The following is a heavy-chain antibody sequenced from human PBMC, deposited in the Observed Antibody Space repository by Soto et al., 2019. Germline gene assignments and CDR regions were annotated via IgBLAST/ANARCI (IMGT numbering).Heavy chain of an antibody. Sequence: GGSLRLSCAASGFTFSRYAIHWVRQAPGKGLEWVAVISRDGSNKYYVDSVKGRFTISRDNSKNTLYLQMNSLRDEDTAVYYCARSRNSAVANSFDFWGQGTPVTVSS. J-gene: IGHJ4*02. CDR1: GFTFSRYA. V-gene: IGHV3-30*04. CDR3: ARSRNSAVANSFDF. D-gene: IGHD3-10*01. CDR2: ISRDGSNK.